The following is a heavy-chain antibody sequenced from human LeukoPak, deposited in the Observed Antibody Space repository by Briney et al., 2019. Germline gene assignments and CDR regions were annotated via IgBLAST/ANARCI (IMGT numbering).Heavy chain of an antibody. CDR3: ARLSEIAVAEDSWFDP. CDR1: GYSFTSYW. CDR2: IYPGDSDT. J-gene: IGHJ5*02. V-gene: IGHV5-51*01. Sequence: GESLKISCKGSGYSFTSYWIGWVRQMPGKGLEWMGIIYPGDSDTRYSPSFQGQVTISADKSISTAYLQWSSPKASDTAMYYCARLSEIAVAEDSWFDPWGQGTLVTVSS. D-gene: IGHD6-19*01.